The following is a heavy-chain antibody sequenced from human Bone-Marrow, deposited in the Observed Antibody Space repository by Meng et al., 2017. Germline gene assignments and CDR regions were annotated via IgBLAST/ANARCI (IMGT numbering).Heavy chain of an antibody. Sequence: QVQLVDSGGGVVQPGRSLRLSCAASGFSFSRYALHWIRQAPGEGLECVAVVSPDGSNGYYADSVNGRFTISRDNSKNTYYLQMNSLRSEDTAVYYCATGGAFYFDYWGQGALVTVSS. CDR1: GFSFSRYA. CDR2: VSPDGSNG. D-gene: IGHD4-17*01. CDR3: ATGGAFYFDY. J-gene: IGHJ4*02. V-gene: IGHV3-30-3*01.